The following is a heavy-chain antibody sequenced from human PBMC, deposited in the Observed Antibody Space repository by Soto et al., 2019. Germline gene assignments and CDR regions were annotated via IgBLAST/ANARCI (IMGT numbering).Heavy chain of an antibody. CDR3: TRAPEGSGSYYYFGF. CDR2: INRDGREK. D-gene: IGHD3-22*01. V-gene: IGHV3-7*03. Sequence: GGSLRLSCAASGFTFSNYWMSWVRQAPGKGLQWVANINRDGREKYYVDSLKGRFTISRDNADNSLHLQLNSLRDEDTAVYYCTRAPEGSGSYYYFGFWGRGTLVTVSS. CDR1: GFTFSNYW. J-gene: IGHJ4*02.